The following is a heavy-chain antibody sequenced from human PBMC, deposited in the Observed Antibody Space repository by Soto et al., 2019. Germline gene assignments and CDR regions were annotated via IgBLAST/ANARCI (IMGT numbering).Heavy chain of an antibody. Sequence: ASVKVSCKASGYTFTSYGISWVRQAPGQGLEWMGWISAYNGNTNCAQKLQGRVTMTTDTSTSTAYMELRSLRSDDTAVYYRARDVLWVAVTSYYYGMDVWGQGTTVTVSS. D-gene: IGHD2-21*02. CDR1: GYTFTSYG. V-gene: IGHV1-18*01. CDR3: ARDVLWVAVTSYYYGMDV. CDR2: ISAYNGNT. J-gene: IGHJ6*02.